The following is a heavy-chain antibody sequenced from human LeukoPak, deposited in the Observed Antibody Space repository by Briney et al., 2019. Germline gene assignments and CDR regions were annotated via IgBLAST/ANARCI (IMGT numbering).Heavy chain of an antibody. CDR2: INPSGGAT. Sequence: ASVKVSCKASGYTFTSYYIHWVRQAPGQGLAWMGVINPSGGATNYAQKFQGRVTMTRDTFTSTVYMELSSLRSEDTAVYFCARIDSTDYYTGYWGRGTLVTVSS. D-gene: IGHD3-22*01. V-gene: IGHV1-46*01. CDR1: GYTFTSYY. J-gene: IGHJ4*02. CDR3: ARIDSTDYYTGY.